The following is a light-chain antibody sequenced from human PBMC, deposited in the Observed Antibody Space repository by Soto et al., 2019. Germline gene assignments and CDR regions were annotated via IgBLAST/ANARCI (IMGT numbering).Light chain of an antibody. V-gene: IGKV4-1*01. CDR2: WAS. Sequence: GVTHGRGSLAVSMGERATINCMSSQSSLYSSNNKNYLAWYQQKPRQPPKLRIYWASTRESRVPDRFSGSGSGTDFTLTISSLQAEDVAVYYCEQDYEPPLTFGGGTKVDI. CDR3: EQDYEPPLT. CDR1: QSSLYSSNNKNY. J-gene: IGKJ4*01.